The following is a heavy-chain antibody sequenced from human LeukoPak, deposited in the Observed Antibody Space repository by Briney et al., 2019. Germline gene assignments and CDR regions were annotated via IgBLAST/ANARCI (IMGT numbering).Heavy chain of an antibody. D-gene: IGHD4-23*01. V-gene: IGHV3-48*03. J-gene: IGHJ3*02. CDR1: GFTFSSYE. CDR2: ISSSGSTI. CDR3: ARDTLEYSNSPDALDI. Sequence: GGSLRLSCAASGFTFSSYEMNWVRQAPGKGLEWGSYISSSGSTIYYEDSVKGRFTISRDNAKNSLYLQMNSLRAEDTAVYYCARDTLEYSNSPDALDIWGQGTMVTVSS.